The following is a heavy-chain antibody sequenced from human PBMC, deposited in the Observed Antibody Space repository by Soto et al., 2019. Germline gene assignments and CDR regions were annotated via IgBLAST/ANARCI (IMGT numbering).Heavy chain of an antibody. Sequence: EVQLLDSGGGLVQPGGSLRLSCAASGFTFTNYAMSGVRQAPGKGLEWVSSISGSGGNTYYADSVRGRFTISRDNTKNTLYLQMNSLRAADTAIYYCVKARAAGGFDYWGQGTLVTVSS. V-gene: IGHV3-23*01. CDR2: ISGSGGNT. J-gene: IGHJ4*02. CDR3: VKARAAGGFDY. D-gene: IGHD3-10*01. CDR1: GFTFTNYA.